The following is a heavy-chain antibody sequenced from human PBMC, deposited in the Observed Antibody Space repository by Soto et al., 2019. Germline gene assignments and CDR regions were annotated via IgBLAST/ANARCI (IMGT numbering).Heavy chain of an antibody. V-gene: IGHV4-31*02. CDR2: IYYSGST. Sequence: SETLSLTCTVSGGSISSGGYYWSWIRQHPGKGLEWIGYIYYSGSTYYNPSLKSRVTISVDTSKNQFSLKLGSVTAADTAVYYCARVVRGYYYYGMDVWGQGTTVTVSS. J-gene: IGHJ6*02. CDR3: ARVVRGYYYYGMDV. CDR1: GGSISSGGYY. D-gene: IGHD2-8*01.